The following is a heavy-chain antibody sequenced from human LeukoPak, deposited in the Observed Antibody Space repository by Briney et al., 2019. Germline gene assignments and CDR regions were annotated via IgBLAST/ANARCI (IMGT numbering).Heavy chain of an antibody. V-gene: IGHV1-46*01. D-gene: IGHD3-22*01. CDR1: GYTFTSYY. CDR2: INPSGGST. Sequence: RASVKVSCKASGYTFTSYYMHWVRQAPGQGLEWMGIINPSGGSTSYAQKFQGRVTMTRDTSTSTVYMELSSLRSEDTAVYYCARDTYYYDSSGPEPFDYWGQGTLVTVSS. CDR3: ARDTYYYDSSGPEPFDY. J-gene: IGHJ4*02.